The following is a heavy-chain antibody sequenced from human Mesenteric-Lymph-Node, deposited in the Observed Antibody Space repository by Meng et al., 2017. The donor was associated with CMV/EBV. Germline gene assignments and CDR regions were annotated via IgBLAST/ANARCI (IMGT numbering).Heavy chain of an antibody. J-gene: IGHJ6*02. CDR1: GFTFSSYA. CDR2: ISGSGGST. D-gene: IGHD2-2*01. Sequence: GESLKISCAASGFTFSSYAMSWVRQAPGKGLEWVSAISGSGGSTYYADSVKGRFTISRDNSKNTLYLQMNSLRAEDTAVYYCAKPGEYCSSTSCSGYYYYGMDVWGQGTTVTVSS. CDR3: AKPGEYCSSTSCSGYYYYGMDV. V-gene: IGHV3-23*01.